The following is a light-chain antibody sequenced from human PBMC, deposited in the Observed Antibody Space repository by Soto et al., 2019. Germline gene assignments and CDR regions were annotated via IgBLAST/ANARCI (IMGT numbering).Light chain of an antibody. V-gene: IGKV1-12*01. CDR2: AAS. Sequence: DTQMTQSPAAVAASIGDRIKGTCRAIADIGDWLAWYQQIPGQAPKLLIYAASSLHSGVPSRFSGSGSGTDFTLTISSLQPEDFATYYCQHNGSYPYTFGPGTKVDI. CDR1: ADIGDW. CDR3: QHNGSYPYT. J-gene: IGKJ3*01.